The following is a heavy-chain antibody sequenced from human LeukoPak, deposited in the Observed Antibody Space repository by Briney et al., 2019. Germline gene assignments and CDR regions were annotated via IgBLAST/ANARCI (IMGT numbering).Heavy chain of an antibody. CDR2: IYTSGST. CDR1: GGSISSYY. V-gene: IGHV4-4*09. D-gene: IGHD1-14*01. Sequence: SETLSLTCTVSGGSISSYYWSWIRQPPGQGLEWIGYIYTSGSTNYNPPLKSRVTISVDTSKNQFSLKLSSVTAADTAVYYCARLTGYGTPVDYWGQGTLVTVSS. J-gene: IGHJ4*02. CDR3: ARLTGYGTPVDY.